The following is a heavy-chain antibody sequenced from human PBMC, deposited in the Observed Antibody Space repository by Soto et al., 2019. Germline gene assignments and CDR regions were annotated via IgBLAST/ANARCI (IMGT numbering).Heavy chain of an antibody. V-gene: IGHV3-33*01. CDR2: IWYDGSNK. CDR1: GFTFSSYV. Sequence: GGSLRLSCAASGFTFSSYVMHWVRQAPGKGLEWVAVIWYDGSNKYYADSVKGRFTISRDNSKNTLYLQMNSLRAEDTAVYYCARDIVLIIDDWGEGTLVTVPT. CDR3: ARDIVLIIDD. J-gene: IGHJ4*02. D-gene: IGHD2-8*01.